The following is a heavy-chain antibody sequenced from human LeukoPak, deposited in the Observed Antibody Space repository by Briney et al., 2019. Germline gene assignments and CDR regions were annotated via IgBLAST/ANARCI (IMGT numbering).Heavy chain of an antibody. Sequence: ASVKVSCKASGYTFTSYYMHWVRQAPAQGLEWMGIINPSGGSTSYAQKFQGRVTMTRDTSTSTVYMELSSLRSEDTAVYYCARSGAYYYDSSGYFLAYWGQGTLVTVSS. D-gene: IGHD3-22*01. V-gene: IGHV1-46*01. CDR3: ARSGAYYYDSSGYFLAY. J-gene: IGHJ4*02. CDR2: INPSGGST. CDR1: GYTFTSYY.